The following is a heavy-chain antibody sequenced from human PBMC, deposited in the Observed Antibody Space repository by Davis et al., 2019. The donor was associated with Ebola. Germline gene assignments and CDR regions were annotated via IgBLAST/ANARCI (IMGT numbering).Heavy chain of an antibody. CDR3: ASSSWYWFDP. Sequence: GESLKISCAASGFTFSSYSMNWVRQAPGKGLERVSSISSSSSYIYYADSVKGRFTISRDNAKNSLYLQMNSLRAEDTAVYYCASSSWYWFDPWGQGTLVTVSS. V-gene: IGHV3-21*01. D-gene: IGHD6-13*01. CDR1: GFTFSSYS. CDR2: ISSSSSYI. J-gene: IGHJ5*02.